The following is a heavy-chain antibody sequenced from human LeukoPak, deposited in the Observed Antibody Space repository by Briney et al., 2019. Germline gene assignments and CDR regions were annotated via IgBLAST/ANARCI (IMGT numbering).Heavy chain of an antibody. CDR2: INPNSGGT. CDR3: ARRKWDGERPYYMDV. CDR1: GYTFTGYY. D-gene: IGHD1-26*01. V-gene: IGHV1-2*06. J-gene: IGHJ6*03. Sequence: GASVKVSCKASGYTFTGYYMHWVRQAPGQGLEWIGRINPNSGGTNYAQRFQGRVTMTRDTSISTAYMELSRLRSDDTAVYYCARRKWDGERPYYMDVWGKGTTVTVSS.